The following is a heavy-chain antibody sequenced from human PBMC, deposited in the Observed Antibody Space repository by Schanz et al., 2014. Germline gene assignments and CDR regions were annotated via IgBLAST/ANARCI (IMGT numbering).Heavy chain of an antibody. D-gene: IGHD4-17*01. J-gene: IGHJ4*02. CDR1: GFSFSNYW. V-gene: IGHV3-7*04. CDR2: IKQDGCEK. CDR3: ARDAVTSVLTPGFYY. Sequence: EVQLVESGGGLVQPGESLRLSCAASGFSFSNYWMSWVRQAPGKGLEWVANIKQDGCEKYYVDSVKGRFTISRDNAKKSLYLRMNSLRAEDTAVYYCARDAVTSVLTPGFYYWGQGTLVTVSS.